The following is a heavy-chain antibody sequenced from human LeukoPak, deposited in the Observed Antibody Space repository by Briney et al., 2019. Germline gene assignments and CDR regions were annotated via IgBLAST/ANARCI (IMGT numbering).Heavy chain of an antibody. J-gene: IGHJ4*02. V-gene: IGHV4-59*08. Sequence: SETLSLTCTVSGGSISDNYWSWIRQPPGKGLEWIGYAYYSGHTNYNSSLKSRVTMSLDTSKSQFSLRLSSVTAADTAVYFCARHPFATPFDYWGPGTLVTVPS. CDR1: GGSISDNY. CDR3: ARHPFATPFDY. D-gene: IGHD2-15*01. CDR2: AYYSGHT.